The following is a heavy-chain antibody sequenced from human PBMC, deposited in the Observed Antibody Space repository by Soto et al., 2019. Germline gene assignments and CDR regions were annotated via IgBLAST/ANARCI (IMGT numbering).Heavy chain of an antibody. CDR3: ARQRTTVVTQAYFDH. J-gene: IGHJ4*02. D-gene: IGHD2-21*02. CDR1: GESISSSSYY. Sequence: TETLSLTCIVSGESISSSSYYWGWIRQPPGKGLEWIGSIYYSGRTYYNPSFKSRVTISIDTSKNQFSLKLSSVTATDTAVYYCARQRTTVVTQAYFDHWGQGALVTVSS. CDR2: IYYSGRT. V-gene: IGHV4-39*01.